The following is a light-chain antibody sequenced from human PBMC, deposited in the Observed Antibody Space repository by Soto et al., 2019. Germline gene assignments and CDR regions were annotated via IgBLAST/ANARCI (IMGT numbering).Light chain of an antibody. CDR3: QQNGRSPT. Sequence: IVMTQSPSTLSVSPGESATLSCRASQSVSNNLTWYQQKPGQPPRLLIYGASTRATGVPDRFSGSGSGSGTDFTLFISRLEPEDCGVYYCQQNGRSPTFGPGTKVDIK. CDR1: QSVSNN. CDR2: GAS. V-gene: IGKV3-15*01. J-gene: IGKJ3*01.